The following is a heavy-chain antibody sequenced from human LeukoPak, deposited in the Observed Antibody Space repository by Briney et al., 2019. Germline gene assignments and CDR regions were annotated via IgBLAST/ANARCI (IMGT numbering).Heavy chain of an antibody. Sequence: GGSLRLSCAASGFTFSSYGMHWVRQAPGKGLEWVAFIRYDGSNKYYADSVKGRFTISRDNSKNTLYLQMNSLRAEDTAVYYCAKALHNWNYETFDYWGQGTLVTVSS. CDR2: IRYDGSNK. CDR1: GFTFSSYG. V-gene: IGHV3-30*02. CDR3: AKALHNWNYETFDY. D-gene: IGHD1-7*01. J-gene: IGHJ4*02.